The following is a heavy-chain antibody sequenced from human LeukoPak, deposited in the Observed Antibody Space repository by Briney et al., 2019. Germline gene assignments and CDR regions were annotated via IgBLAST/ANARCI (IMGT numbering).Heavy chain of an antibody. CDR3: ARSLFRGSGSWKGWFDP. CDR1: GASINSDS. J-gene: IGHJ5*02. V-gene: IGHV4-30-2*01. Sequence: PSETLSLTCAVSGASINSDSWSWIRQPPGKGLEWVGYILHGGGSYSNPSLKSRVTISVDRSKNQFSLKLTSVAAADTAVYYCARSLFRGSGSWKGWFDPWGPGTLVTVSS. D-gene: IGHD6-13*01. CDR2: ILHGGGS.